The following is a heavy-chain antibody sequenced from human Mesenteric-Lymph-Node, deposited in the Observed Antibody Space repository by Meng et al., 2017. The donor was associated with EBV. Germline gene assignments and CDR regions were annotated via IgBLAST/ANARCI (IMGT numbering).Heavy chain of an antibody. V-gene: IGHV4-4*02. D-gene: IGHD3-10*01. Sequence: QGQLQEPGPGLVKPSGSLSLTCPVAGGSITTNNYWSWVRQPPGKGLEWIAEISHNGHTNYSPSLKSRVTISIDKSKNQFSLKVDSVTAADTAVYYCARERGAGTYQGFDFWGQGTLVTVSS. CDR3: ARERGAGTYQGFDF. CDR2: ISHNGHT. J-gene: IGHJ4*02. CDR1: GGSITTNNY.